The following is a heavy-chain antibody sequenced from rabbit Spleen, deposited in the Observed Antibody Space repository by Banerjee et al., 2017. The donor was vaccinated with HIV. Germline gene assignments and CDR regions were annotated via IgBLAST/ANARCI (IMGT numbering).Heavy chain of an antibody. J-gene: IGHJ4*01. Sequence: QEQLEESGGGLVQPGGSLKLSCKASGFDFSNYGESWVLQDAGKGMVWIWYIEPIFGNTSFPNLVNWRFTLSSHNDPNSVSLHMNRLTAAATATYFCLRDQAGDADYGPYYLNLWGQGTLVTVS. CDR1: GFDFSNYG. CDR2: IEPIFGNT. D-gene: IGHD2-1*01. V-gene: IGHV1S47*01. CDR3: LRDQAGDADYGPYYLNL.